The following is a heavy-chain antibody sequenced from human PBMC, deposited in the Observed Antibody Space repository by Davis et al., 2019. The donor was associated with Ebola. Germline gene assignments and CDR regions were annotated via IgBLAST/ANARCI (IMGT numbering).Heavy chain of an antibody. Sequence: PSETLSLTCSVSGASISSSGYYWTWIRQHPEKGLGWIGYISYSGNPYYNPSLKSRVVISLDRSQNQFSLNLSSVTAADAAVYYCARENWDDHFFDHWGQGTLVAVSS. V-gene: IGHV4-31*03. D-gene: IGHD1-1*01. CDR3: ARENWDDHFFDH. CDR1: GASISSSGYY. CDR2: ISYSGNP. J-gene: IGHJ4*02.